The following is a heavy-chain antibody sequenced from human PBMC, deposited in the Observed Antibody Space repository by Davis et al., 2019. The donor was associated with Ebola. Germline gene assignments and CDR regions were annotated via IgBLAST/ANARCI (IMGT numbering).Heavy chain of an antibody. V-gene: IGHV5-51*01. D-gene: IGHD1-26*01. J-gene: IGHJ4*02. Sequence: GGSLRLSCKGYGYTFTRYWVAWVRQKPGKGLEWMGIIYPGDSDTRYSPSFQGQVTMSVDKSITTAYLQWGSLTASDTAMYYCARSGPSGSLEFWGQGTLVTVSS. CDR3: ARSGPSGSLEF. CDR2: IYPGDSDT. CDR1: GYTFTRYW.